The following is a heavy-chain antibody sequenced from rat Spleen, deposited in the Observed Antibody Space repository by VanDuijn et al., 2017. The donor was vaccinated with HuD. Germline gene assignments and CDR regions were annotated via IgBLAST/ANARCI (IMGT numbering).Heavy chain of an antibody. CDR1: GFTFSDYI. CDR2: ITNTGGIT. CDR3: AREADIPFHYFDY. V-gene: IGHV5-25*01. Sequence: EVQLVESGGGLVQPGRSLKLSCAASGFTFSDYIMAWVRQAPGRGLEWVASITNTGGITYYPDSVKGRFTISRDNGKSTLYLQMDSLRSEDTATYYCAREADIPFHYFDYWGQGVMVTVSS. D-gene: IGHD2-3*01. J-gene: IGHJ2*01.